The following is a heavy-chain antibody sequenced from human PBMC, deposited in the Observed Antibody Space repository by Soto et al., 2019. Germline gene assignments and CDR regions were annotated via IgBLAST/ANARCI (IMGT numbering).Heavy chain of an antibody. CDR1: GGTFSYYA. Sequence: QVQLVQSGAEVKKPGASVKVSCKASGGTFSYYAISWVRQAPGQGLDWMGGIIPIFGTTLYAQKFEGRITITADESTSTAYMDLSGLRSEDTAVYYCARIILRDIAGLPAGLLPTKNYYFGMDVWGQGTTVPVSS. CDR3: ARIILRDIAGLPAGLLPTKNYYFGMDV. J-gene: IGHJ6*02. CDR2: IIPIFGTT. V-gene: IGHV1-69*01. D-gene: IGHD6-19*01.